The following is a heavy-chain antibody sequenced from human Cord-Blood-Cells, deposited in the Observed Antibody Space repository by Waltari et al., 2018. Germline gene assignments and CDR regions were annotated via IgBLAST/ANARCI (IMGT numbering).Heavy chain of an antibody. Sequence: QVQLVQSGAEVKKPGASVKVSCKASGYTFTSHDIHWVRQATGQGLEWMGWSNPNSGKTGYSQKFQGRCTITRNTARSTAYMELSGLRSEDTAVYYCARGQNGDYSSEAFDIWGQGTMVTVSS. D-gene: IGHD4-17*01. V-gene: IGHV1-8*03. CDR1: GYTFTSHD. CDR2: SNPNSGKT. J-gene: IGHJ3*02. CDR3: ARGQNGDYSSEAFDI.